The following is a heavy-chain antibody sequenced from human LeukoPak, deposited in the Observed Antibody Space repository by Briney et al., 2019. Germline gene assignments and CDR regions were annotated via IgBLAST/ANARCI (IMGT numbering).Heavy chain of an antibody. CDR3: ARDYGGNSGGELDY. CDR2: ISDDGTSK. J-gene: IGHJ4*02. V-gene: IGHV3-30*04. D-gene: IGHD4-23*01. CDR1: GFTFSNHA. Sequence: GGSLRLSCVTSGFTFSNHAMHWVRQAPGKGLEWVAVISDDGTSKYYADSVKGRFTISRDNSKNTLYLQMNSLRAEDTAVYYCARDYGGNSGGELDYWGQGTLVTVSS.